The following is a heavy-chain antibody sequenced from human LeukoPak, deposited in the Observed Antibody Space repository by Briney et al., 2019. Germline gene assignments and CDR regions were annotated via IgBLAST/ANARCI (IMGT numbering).Heavy chain of an antibody. D-gene: IGHD3-22*01. CDR2: IYYSGST. CDR1: GGSISSYY. J-gene: IGHJ4*02. Sequence: SETLSLTCTVSGGSISSYYWSWIRQPPGKGLEWIGYIYYSGSTNYNPPLKSRVTISVDTSKNQFSLKLSSVTAADTAVYYCAGDYYDSSGYLGLWGQGTLVTVSS. CDR3: AGDYYDSSGYLGL. V-gene: IGHV4-59*01.